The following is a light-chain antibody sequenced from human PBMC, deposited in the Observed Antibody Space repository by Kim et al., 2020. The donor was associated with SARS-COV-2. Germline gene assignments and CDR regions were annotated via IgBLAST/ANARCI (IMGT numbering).Light chain of an antibody. CDR3: QQSYSTHVT. V-gene: IGKV1-39*01. CDR2: GAF. J-gene: IGKJ4*01. CDR1: QTITNY. Sequence: DIQMTQFPSSLSASVGDRVTITCRASQTITNYLNWYQQKPGKAPKGLIYGAFSLQSGVPSRFSGNGSGTDFTLTISSLQPEDFATYFCQQSYSTHVTFGGGTKVDIK.